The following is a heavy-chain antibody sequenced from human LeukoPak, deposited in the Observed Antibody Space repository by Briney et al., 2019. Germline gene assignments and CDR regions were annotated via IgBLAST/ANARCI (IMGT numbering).Heavy chain of an antibody. D-gene: IGHD6-13*01. CDR2: ISGSGGST. J-gene: IGHJ4*02. Sequence: PGGSLRLSCAASGFTFSSYAMSWVRQAPGKGLEWVSAISGSGGSTYYADSVKGRFTISRDNSKNTLYLQMNSLRAEDTAVYYCAKDIYTRTQAPAGTPSTDYWGQGTLVTVSS. CDR3: AKDIYTRTQAPAGTPSTDY. CDR1: GFTFSSYA. V-gene: IGHV3-23*01.